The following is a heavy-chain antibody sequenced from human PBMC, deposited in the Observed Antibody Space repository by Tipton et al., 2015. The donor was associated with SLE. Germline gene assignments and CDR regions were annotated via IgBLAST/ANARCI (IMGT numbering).Heavy chain of an antibody. CDR3: ASLKWEPPFGYFDY. Sequence: LRLSCTVSGGSISSSSYYWGWIRQPPGKGLEWIGSIYYSGSIYYNPSLKSRVTISVDTSKNQFSLKLSSVTAADTAVYYCASLKWEPPFGYFDYWGQGTLVTVSS. D-gene: IGHD1-26*01. CDR1: GGSISSSSYY. V-gene: IGHV4-39*01. J-gene: IGHJ4*02. CDR2: IYYSGSI.